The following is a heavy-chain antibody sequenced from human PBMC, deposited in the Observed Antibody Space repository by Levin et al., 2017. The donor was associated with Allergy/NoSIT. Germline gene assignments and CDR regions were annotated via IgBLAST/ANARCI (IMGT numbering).Heavy chain of an antibody. V-gene: IGHV3-66*01. CDR1: GFTVSIHY. Sequence: GESLKISCAVSGFTVSIHYMSWVRQAPGRGLDWVSVLYSGGATYYADSVKGRFTISRDNSRNTVYLQMNGLRAEDTAVYYCARNNDYGGNIGAFDIWGQGTMVTVSS. J-gene: IGHJ3*02. D-gene: IGHD4-23*01. CDR3: ARNNDYGGNIGAFDI. CDR2: LYSGGAT.